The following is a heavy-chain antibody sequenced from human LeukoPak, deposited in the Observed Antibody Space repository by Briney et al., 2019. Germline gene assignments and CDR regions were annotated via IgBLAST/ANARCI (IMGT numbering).Heavy chain of an antibody. D-gene: IGHD4-11*01. V-gene: IGHV1-2*02. Sequence: GASVKVSCKASGYTFTGYYMHWVRQAPGQGLEWMGWINPNSGGTNYAQKFQGRVTMTRDTSISTAYMELSRLRSDDTAVYYCARVEEVYSNVGHYGYWGQGTLVTVSS. CDR1: GYTFTGYY. CDR3: ARVEEVYSNVGHYGY. J-gene: IGHJ4*02. CDR2: INPNSGGT.